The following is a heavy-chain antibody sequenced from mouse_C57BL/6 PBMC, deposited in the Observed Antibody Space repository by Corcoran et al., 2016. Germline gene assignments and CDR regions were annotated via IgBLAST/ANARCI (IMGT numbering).Heavy chain of an antibody. CDR1: GYSITSGYY. CDR2: ISYDGSN. V-gene: IGHV3-6*01. CDR3: ASYSNYDY. J-gene: IGHJ2*01. D-gene: IGHD2-5*01. Sequence: DVQLKESGPGLVKPSQSQSLTCSVTGYSITSGYYWNWIRQFPGNKLEWMGYISYDGSNNYNPSLKNRISITRDTSKNQFFLKLNSVTTEDTATYYCASYSNYDYWGQGTTLTVSS.